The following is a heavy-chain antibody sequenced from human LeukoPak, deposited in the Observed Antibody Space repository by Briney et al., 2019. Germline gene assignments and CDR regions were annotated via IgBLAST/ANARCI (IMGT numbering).Heavy chain of an antibody. Sequence: SETLSLTCTVSNGSISYYYWSWIRQPPGKGLEWIGSIYYSGSTYYNPSLKSRVTISVDTSKNQFSLKLSSVTAADTAVYYCARHGYCSGGSCHRSLDYWYFDLWGRGTLVTVSS. CDR2: IYYSGST. CDR3: ARHGYCSGGSCHRSLDYWYFDL. CDR1: NGSISYYY. J-gene: IGHJ2*01. D-gene: IGHD2-15*01. V-gene: IGHV4-39*07.